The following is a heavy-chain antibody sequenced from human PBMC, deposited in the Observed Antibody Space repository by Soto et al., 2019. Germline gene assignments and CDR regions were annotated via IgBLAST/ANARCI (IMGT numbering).Heavy chain of an antibody. CDR3: ARSRMLVSVTLHENYFDS. CDR1: GGTFSNSG. Sequence: WASVKVSCKASGGTFSNSGISWVRQAPGQGLEWMGGIIPTFDTTNYAQKLQGRITIIADESTNTVYMELSNLRSADTGVYCCARSRMLVSVTLHENYFDSWGQGTLVTVSS. D-gene: IGHD2-21*02. CDR2: IIPTFDTT. J-gene: IGHJ4*02. V-gene: IGHV1-69*13.